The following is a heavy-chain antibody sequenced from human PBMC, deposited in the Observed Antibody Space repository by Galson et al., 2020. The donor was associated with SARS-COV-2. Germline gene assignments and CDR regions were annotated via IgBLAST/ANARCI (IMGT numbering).Heavy chain of an antibody. D-gene: IGHD2-15*01. J-gene: IGHJ4*02. Sequence: SQTLSLTCTVSGASVSSGGYYWNYIRQHPGKGLEWIGYIYSSGNTYYNPSLKSRLMISLDTSKNQFSLKLTSVTAADTAVYYCAGRHCGGGSCPNTPFYFDSWGQGTLVTVSS. V-gene: IGHV4-31*03. CDR1: GASVSSGGYY. CDR3: AGRHCGGGSCPNTPFYFDS. CDR2: IYSSGNT.